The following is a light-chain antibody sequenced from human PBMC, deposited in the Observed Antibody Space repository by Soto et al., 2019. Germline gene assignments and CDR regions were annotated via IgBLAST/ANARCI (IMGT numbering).Light chain of an antibody. J-gene: IGKJ1*01. CDR1: QSIRHY. Sequence: DIQMTQSPPTLSASVGDRVTITCRASQSIRHYLAWYQQMPGKARKLLIYGASTLQSGVPSRFSGSGSGTEFTLTISSLQPDDFGTYFCQHHNSYSQTFGQGTKVEIK. CDR2: GAS. CDR3: QHHNSYSQT. V-gene: IGKV1-5*01.